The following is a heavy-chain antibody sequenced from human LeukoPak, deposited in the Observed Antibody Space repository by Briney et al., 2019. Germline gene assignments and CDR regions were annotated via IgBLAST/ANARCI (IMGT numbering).Heavy chain of an antibody. CDR3: AKDLTWVGRRGVHHY. V-gene: IGHV3-23*01. Sequence: PGGSLRLSCAASGFTFSSYAMSWVRQAPGKGLEWVSIISETGGYSYYADSVKGRFSISRDNSKDMLYLKMNGLRAEDTAVYYCAKDLTWVGRRGVHHYWGQGTLVTVSS. CDR1: GFTFSSYA. D-gene: IGHD3-10*01. J-gene: IGHJ4*02. CDR2: ISETGGYS.